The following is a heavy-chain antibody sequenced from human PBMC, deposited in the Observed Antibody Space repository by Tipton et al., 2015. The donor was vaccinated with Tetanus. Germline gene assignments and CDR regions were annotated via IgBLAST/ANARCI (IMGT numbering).Heavy chain of an antibody. Sequence: QSGAEVKKPGSSVKVSCKASGGTFSRYTISWVRQAPGQGLEWVGGINPLFGTANYAQKFQGRVTITADEPTSTVYMAVRSLTPEDTAVYYCAREGVRLAANPFDYWGQGTLVTVSS. CDR3: AREGVRLAANPFDY. J-gene: IGHJ4*02. V-gene: IGHV1-69*01. CDR2: INPLFGTA. CDR1: GGTFSRYT. D-gene: IGHD3-10*01.